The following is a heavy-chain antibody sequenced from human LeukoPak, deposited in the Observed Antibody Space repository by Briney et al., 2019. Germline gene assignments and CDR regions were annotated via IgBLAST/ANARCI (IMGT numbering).Heavy chain of an antibody. V-gene: IGHV1-2*02. Sequence: ASVKVSCKASGYTFTGYYMHWVRQAPGQGLEWMGWINPNSGGTNYAQKFQGRVTMTRDTSISTAYMELSRLRSEDTAVYYCAGYDSSGLYFDYWGQGTLVTVSS. J-gene: IGHJ4*02. CDR1: GYTFTGYY. CDR3: AGYDSSGLYFDY. CDR2: INPNSGGT. D-gene: IGHD3-22*01.